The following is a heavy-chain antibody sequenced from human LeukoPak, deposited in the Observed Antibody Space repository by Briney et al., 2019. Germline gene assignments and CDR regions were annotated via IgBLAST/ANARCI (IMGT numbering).Heavy chain of an antibody. J-gene: IGHJ4*02. V-gene: IGHV1-2*02. Sequence: ASVKVSCKASEYTFTGYYIHWVRQAPGQGLEWMGWIDPNTGDSNYVQKFQGRVTMTRDTSISTAYMELSRLRSDDTAFYYCARIRYCGGISCYYIDYWGQGTLVTVSS. CDR2: IDPNTGDS. CDR1: EYTFTGYY. D-gene: IGHD2-2*01. CDR3: ARIRYCGGISCYYIDY.